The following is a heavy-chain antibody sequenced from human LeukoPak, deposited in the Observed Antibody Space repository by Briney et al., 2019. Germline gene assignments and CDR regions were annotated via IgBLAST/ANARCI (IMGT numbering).Heavy chain of an antibody. J-gene: IGHJ6*03. D-gene: IGHD2-2*01. V-gene: IGHV3-30-3*01. Sequence: GGSLRRSCAASGFTFSTFAMHWVRQAPGKGLEWVSVISYDGGHKNYADSVKGRFTISRDDSKNTLYLQMNSLRAEDTALYYCATPTSHFYYYYYMDVWGRGTTVTVSS. CDR1: GFTFSTFA. CDR2: ISYDGGHK. CDR3: ATPTSHFYYYYYMDV.